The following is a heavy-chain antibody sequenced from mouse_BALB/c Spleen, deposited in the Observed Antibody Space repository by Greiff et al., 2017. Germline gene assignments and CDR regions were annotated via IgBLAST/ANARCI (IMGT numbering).Heavy chain of an antibody. D-gene: IGHD4-1*01. J-gene: IGHJ1*01. CDR3: ARAPTGTRGYFDV. CDR1: GYSITSDYA. V-gene: IGHV3-2*02. CDR2: ISYSGST. Sequence: EVKLVESGPGLVKPSQSLSLTCTVTGYSITSDYAWNWIRQFPGNKLEWMGYISYSGSTSYNPSLKSRISITRDTSKNQFFLQLNSVTTEDTATYYCARAPTGTRGYFDVWGAGTTVTVSS.